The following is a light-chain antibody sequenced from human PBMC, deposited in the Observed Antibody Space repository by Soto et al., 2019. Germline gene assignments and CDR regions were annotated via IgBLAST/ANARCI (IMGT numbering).Light chain of an antibody. V-gene: IGKV3-20*01. J-gene: IGKJ2*01. CDR1: QRVSNSY. CDR3: RQYGGSPPFT. Sequence: EIVLTQSPGTLSLSPGETATLSCRASQRVSNSYLAWYQKKPGQAPRLLIYGASSRAAGIPDRFSCSGSGTDFTHTISRLEPEYFAVYFCRQYGGSPPFTFGQGTKVEI. CDR2: GAS.